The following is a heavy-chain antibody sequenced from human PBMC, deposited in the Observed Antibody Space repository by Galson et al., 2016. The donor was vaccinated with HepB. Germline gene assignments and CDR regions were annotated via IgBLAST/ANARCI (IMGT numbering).Heavy chain of an antibody. CDR2: SSGTGATT. D-gene: IGHD5-24*01. J-gene: IGHJ3*02. Sequence: SLRLSCAASGFTLSTYAVSWVRRAPGKGLEWVSSSSGTGATTYYADSVKGRFTISRDNLRNTLYLQLDSLRAEDTALYYCTRDGYNHIAFDIWGRGTMVTVSS. V-gene: IGHV3-23*01. CDR1: GFTLSTYA. CDR3: TRDGYNHIAFDI.